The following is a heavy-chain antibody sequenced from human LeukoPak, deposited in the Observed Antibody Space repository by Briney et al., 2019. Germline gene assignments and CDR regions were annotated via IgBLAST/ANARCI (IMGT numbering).Heavy chain of an antibody. CDR3: AREAFQADAFDI. J-gene: IGHJ3*02. D-gene: IGHD3-3*02. CDR2: IYTSGST. Sequence: SETLSLTCTVSGDSVSTYYWAWIRQPPGKGLEWIGRIYTSGSTNYNPSLKSRVTMSVDTSKNQFSLKLSSVTAADTAVYYCAREAFQADAFDIWGQGTMVTVSS. CDR1: GDSVSTYY. V-gene: IGHV4-4*07.